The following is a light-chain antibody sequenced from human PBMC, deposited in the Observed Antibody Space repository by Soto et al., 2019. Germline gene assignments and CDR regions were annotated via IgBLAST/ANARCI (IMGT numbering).Light chain of an antibody. CDR1: QGISSY. Sequence: AIRVTQSPSSLSASPGDRVTITCRASQGISSYLAWYQQKPGKAPKLLIYAASTLQSGVPSRFSGSGSGTEFTLTISSLQPDDFATYYCQQYNSYSWTFGQGTKVDI. V-gene: IGKV1-8*01. J-gene: IGKJ1*01. CDR2: AAS. CDR3: QQYNSYSWT.